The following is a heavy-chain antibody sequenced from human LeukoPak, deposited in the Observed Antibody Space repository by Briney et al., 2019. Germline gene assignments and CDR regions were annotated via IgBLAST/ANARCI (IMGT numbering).Heavy chain of an antibody. J-gene: IGHJ4*02. CDR3: ARDRGRYTSGWYFDY. D-gene: IGHD6-19*01. V-gene: IGHV3-11*06. Sequence: SGGSLRLSCAASGFTFSDYYMSWIRQAPGKGLEWISYISSTGIYTNYADSVKGRFTISRDNAKNSLYLQMNSLRAGDTAVYYCARDRGRYTSGWYFDYWGQGTLVTVSS. CDR2: ISSTGIYT. CDR1: GFTFSDYY.